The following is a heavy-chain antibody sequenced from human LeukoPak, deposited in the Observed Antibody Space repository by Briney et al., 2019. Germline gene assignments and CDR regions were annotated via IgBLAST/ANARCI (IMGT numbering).Heavy chain of an antibody. V-gene: IGHV3-7*05. CDR1: GFTFSNYW. CDR2: IKQDGSEK. Sequence: GGSLRLSCAASGFTFSNYWMIWVRQAPGKGLEWVGNIKQDGSEKRYADSVRGRFSISRDNAQTSLYLQMNSLRAEDTAVYYCARDLHYYVAMDVWGQGTTVTVSS. CDR3: ARDLHYYVAMDV. J-gene: IGHJ6*02. D-gene: IGHD3-10*02.